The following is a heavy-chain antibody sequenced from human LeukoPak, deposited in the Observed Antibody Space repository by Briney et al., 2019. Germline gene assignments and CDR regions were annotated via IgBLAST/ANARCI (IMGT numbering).Heavy chain of an antibody. Sequence: PSETLPLTCTASGDSISSSSYYWGWIRQTPGKGLEWIGTMYYSGSTNYNPSLKSRVTLSIDTPKNQFSLRLSSVTAADTAVYYCASKSTAWTIDYWGQGTLVTVSS. D-gene: IGHD3/OR15-3a*01. CDR1: GDSISSSSYY. V-gene: IGHV4-39*01. J-gene: IGHJ4*02. CDR2: MYYSGST. CDR3: ASKSTAWTIDY.